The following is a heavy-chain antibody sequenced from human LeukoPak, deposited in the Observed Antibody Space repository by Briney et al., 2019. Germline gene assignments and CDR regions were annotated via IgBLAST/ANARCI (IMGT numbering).Heavy chain of an antibody. Sequence: GGSLRLSCVASGISISNFWMHWVRRAPGKGLEWVAIINKDGNDQKYVDSVKGRFTLSRDNAKNSVYLQMNSLRAEDTALYYCVTDGDKWNDFEYWGQGTLVTVSP. D-gene: IGHD1-1*01. CDR3: VTDGDKWNDFEY. V-gene: IGHV3-7*01. CDR2: INKDGNDQ. CDR1: GISISNFW. J-gene: IGHJ4*02.